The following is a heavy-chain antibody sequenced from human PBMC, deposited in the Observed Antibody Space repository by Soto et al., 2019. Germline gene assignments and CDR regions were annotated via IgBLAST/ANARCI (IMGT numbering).Heavy chain of an antibody. Sequence: GGSLRLSCAASGFTFSSYAMSWVRQAPGKGLEWVSAISGSGGSTYHADSVKGRFTISREKSKNTLYLRMNSLRVEDTAVYYCAKDSGYSDYWGQGTLVTVSS. V-gene: IGHV3-23*01. J-gene: IGHJ4*02. CDR2: ISGSGGST. CDR1: GFTFSSYA. D-gene: IGHD1-26*01. CDR3: AKDSGYSDY.